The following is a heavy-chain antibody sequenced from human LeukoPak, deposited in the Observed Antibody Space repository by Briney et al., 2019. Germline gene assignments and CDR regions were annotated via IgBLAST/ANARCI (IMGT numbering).Heavy chain of an antibody. J-gene: IGHJ4*02. CDR1: GGTFSSYA. D-gene: IGHD5-24*01. CDR2: IIPIFGTA. Sequence: SVKVSCTASGGTFSSYAISWVRQAPGQGLEWMGGIIPIFGTANYAQKFQGRVTITADESTSTAYMELSSLRSEDTAVYYCARVKRVPRDGYNSGSVYYFDYWGQGTLVTVSS. CDR3: ARVKRVPRDGYNSGSVYYFDY. V-gene: IGHV1-69*13.